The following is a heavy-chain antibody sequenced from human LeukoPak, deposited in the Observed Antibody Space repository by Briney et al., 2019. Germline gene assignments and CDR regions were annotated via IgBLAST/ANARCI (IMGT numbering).Heavy chain of an antibody. V-gene: IGHV1-18*01. CDR3: ARVWLYDSSVEYYFDY. CDR1: GYTFTSYG. Sequence: ASVKVSCKASGYTFTSYGISWVRQAPGQGLEWMGWISAYNGNTNYAQKLQGRVTMTTDTSTSTAYMELRSLRSDDTAVYYCARVWLYDSSVEYYFDYWGQGTLVTVSS. J-gene: IGHJ4*02. CDR2: ISAYNGNT. D-gene: IGHD3-22*01.